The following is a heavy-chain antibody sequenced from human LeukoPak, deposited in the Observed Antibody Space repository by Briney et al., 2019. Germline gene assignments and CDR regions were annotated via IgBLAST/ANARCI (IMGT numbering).Heavy chain of an antibody. CDR2: VYYTGST. CDR1: DDSVSSSRYY. V-gene: IGHV4-61*01. J-gene: IGHJ4*02. D-gene: IGHD6-13*01. Sequence: SETLSLTCTVSDDSVSSSRYYWTWIRQPPGKGLEWIGYVYYTGSTKYSPSLRSRVTISVDTSKSQLSLKLRSATAADTAVYFCARQQITAGGTPLGFDHWGQGTLVTVSS. CDR3: ARQQITAGGTPLGFDH.